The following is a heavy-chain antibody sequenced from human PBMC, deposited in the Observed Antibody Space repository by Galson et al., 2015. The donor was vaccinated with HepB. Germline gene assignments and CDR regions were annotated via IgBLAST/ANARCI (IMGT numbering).Heavy chain of an antibody. D-gene: IGHD2-8*02. J-gene: IGHJ3*02. CDR1: GYTFTSYY. CDR3: ATFTGAGDAFDI. V-gene: IGHV1-46*03. CDR2: INPSGGST. Sequence: CKASGYTFTSYYMHWVRQAPGQGLEWMGIINPSGGSTSYAQKFQGRVTMTRDTSTSTVYMELSSLRSEDTAVYYCATFTGAGDAFDIWGQGTMVTVSS.